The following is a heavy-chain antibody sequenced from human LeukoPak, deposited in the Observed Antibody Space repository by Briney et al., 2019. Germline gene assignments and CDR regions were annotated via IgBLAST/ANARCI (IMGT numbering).Heavy chain of an antibody. CDR3: ARDVRGYGDSSFPLLDYYYYGMDV. CDR1: GFTFSSYG. Sequence: GGSLRLSCAASGFTFSSYGMHWVRQAPGKGLEWVAVIWYDGSNKYYADSVKGRFTISRDNSKNTLYLQMNSLRAEDTAVYYCARDVRGYGDSSFPLLDYYYYGMDVWGQGTTVTVSS. V-gene: IGHV3-33*01. CDR2: IWYDGSNK. J-gene: IGHJ6*02. D-gene: IGHD4-17*01.